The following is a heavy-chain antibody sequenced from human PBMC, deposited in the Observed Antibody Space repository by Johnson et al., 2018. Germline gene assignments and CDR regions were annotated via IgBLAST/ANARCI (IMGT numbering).Heavy chain of an antibody. J-gene: IGHJ4*02. CDR3: ARDPSGYYYFDY. D-gene: IGHD3-22*01. CDR1: GGSISSAH. Sequence: QVQLQQSGPGLVRPSETLSLTCTVSGGSISSAHWSWIRQSPGKGLEWIGNIYYSGTTKYNPSLKSRVTISVDTSKNQFSLRLSSVTAADTAVYYCARDPSGYYYFDYWGQGTLVTVSS. CDR2: IYYSGTT. V-gene: IGHV4-59*01.